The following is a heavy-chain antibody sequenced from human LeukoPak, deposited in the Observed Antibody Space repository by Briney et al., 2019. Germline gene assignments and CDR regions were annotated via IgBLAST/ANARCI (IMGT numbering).Heavy chain of an antibody. J-gene: IGHJ4*02. CDR2: IYTSGST. CDR1: GGSISSGSYY. CDR3: ARVTYSSSAVDY. V-gene: IGHV4-61*02. Sequence: PSETLSLTCTVSGGSISSGSYYWSCIRQSAGKGLECIGRIYTSGSTKYNPSLKSRVTISGDTSKNQFSLKLSSVTAADTAVYYCARVTYSSSAVDYWGQGTLVTVSS. D-gene: IGHD6-6*01.